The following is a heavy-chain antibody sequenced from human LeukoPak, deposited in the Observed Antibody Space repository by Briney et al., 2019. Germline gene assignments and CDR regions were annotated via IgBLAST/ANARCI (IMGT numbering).Heavy chain of an antibody. D-gene: IGHD6-19*01. J-gene: IGHJ6*03. V-gene: IGHV3-23*01. CDR2: ISGSGGTT. Sequence: GGSLRLSCAASGFTFSSYGMSWVRQAPGKGLEWVSGISGSGGTTYYADSVKGRFTISRDNSKNTLYLQMNSLRAEDTAVYYCAKTNGYSSGWYYYMDVWGKGTTVTISS. CDR1: GFTFSSYG. CDR3: AKTNGYSSGWYYYMDV.